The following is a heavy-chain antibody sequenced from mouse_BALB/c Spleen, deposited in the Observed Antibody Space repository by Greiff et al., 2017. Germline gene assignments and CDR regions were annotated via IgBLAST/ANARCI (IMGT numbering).Heavy chain of an antibody. CDR1: GYSFTSYW. V-gene: IGHV1-74*01. J-gene: IGHJ1*01. D-gene: IGHD1-1*01. Sequence: QVQLQQPGAELVRPGASVKLSCKASGYSFTSYWMNWVKQRPGQGLEWIGMIHPSDSETRLNQKFKDKATLTVDKSSSTAYMQLSSPTSEDSAVYDCARGPHYNASNSCDIDVWGAESPVTASS. CDR3: ARGPHYNASNSCDIDV. CDR2: IHPSDSET.